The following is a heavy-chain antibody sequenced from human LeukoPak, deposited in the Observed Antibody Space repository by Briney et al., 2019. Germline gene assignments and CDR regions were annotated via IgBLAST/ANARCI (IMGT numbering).Heavy chain of an antibody. Sequence: SETLSLTCTVSGGSISSYYWSWIRQPPGKGLEWIGYIYCSGSTNYNPSLKSRVTISVDTSKNQFSLKLSSVTAADTAVYYCARRRGYYGSGGYYYYGMDVWGQGTTVTVSS. D-gene: IGHD3-10*01. CDR1: GGSISSYY. CDR2: IYCSGST. J-gene: IGHJ6*02. V-gene: IGHV4-59*08. CDR3: ARRRGYYGSGGYYYYGMDV.